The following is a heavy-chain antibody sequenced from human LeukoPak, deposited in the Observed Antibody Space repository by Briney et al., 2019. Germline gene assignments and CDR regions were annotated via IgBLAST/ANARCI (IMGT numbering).Heavy chain of an antibody. CDR2: IYTSGST. CDR1: GGSISSGSYY. V-gene: IGHV4-61*02. J-gene: IGHJ5*02. D-gene: IGHD2-21*02. Sequence: NASQTLSLTCTVSGGSISSGSYYWSWIRQPAGKGLEWIGRIYTSGSTNYNPSLKSRVTISVDTSKNQFSLKLCSVTAADTAVYYCARVIGLGLLFLYNWFDPWGQGTLVTVSS. CDR3: ARVIGLGLLFLYNWFDP.